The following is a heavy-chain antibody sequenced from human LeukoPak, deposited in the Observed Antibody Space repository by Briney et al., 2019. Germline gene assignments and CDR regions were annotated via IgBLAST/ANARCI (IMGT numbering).Heavy chain of an antibody. V-gene: IGHV3-43*02. CDR2: ISGDGGST. CDR1: GFTFDDYA. J-gene: IGHJ3*02. Sequence: GGSLRLSCAASGFTFDDYAMHWVRQAPGKGLEWVSLISGDGGSTYYADSVKGRFTISRDNSKNSLYLQMNSLRTEDTALYYCAKTFRSGSYLDAFDIWGQGTMVTVTS. D-gene: IGHD1-26*01. CDR3: AKTFRSGSYLDAFDI.